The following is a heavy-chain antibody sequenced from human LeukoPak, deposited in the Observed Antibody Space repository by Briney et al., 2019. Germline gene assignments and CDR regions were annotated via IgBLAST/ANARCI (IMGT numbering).Heavy chain of an antibody. V-gene: IGHV4-39*07. D-gene: IGHD6-13*01. CDR3: ARDGGIAASGDY. CDR2: IYYSGST. CDR1: GGSISSSSYY. Sequence: SETLSLTCTVSGGSISSSSYYWGWLRQPPGKGLEWIGSIYYSGSTYYNPSLKSRVTISVDTSKNQFSLKLSSVTAADTAVYYCARDGGIAASGDYWGQGTLVTVSS. J-gene: IGHJ4*02.